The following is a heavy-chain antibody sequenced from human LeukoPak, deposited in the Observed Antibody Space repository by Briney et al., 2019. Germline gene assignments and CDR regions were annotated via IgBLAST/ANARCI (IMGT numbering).Heavy chain of an antibody. CDR1: GFTFRSYA. J-gene: IGHJ4*02. CDR2: IDSGGST. CDR3: AKGAVAGTAFFDY. V-gene: IGHV3-23*01. Sequence: PLGSLRLSCAASGFTFRSYAMSWVRQPPGKGLEWVSGIDSGGSTYYADSVKGRFTISRDYSKNTLYLQMNSLRAEDTALYYCAKGAVAGTAFFDYWGQGTLVSVS. D-gene: IGHD6-19*01.